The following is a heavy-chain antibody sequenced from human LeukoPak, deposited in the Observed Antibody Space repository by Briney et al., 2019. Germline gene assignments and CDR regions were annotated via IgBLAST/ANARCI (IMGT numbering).Heavy chain of an antibody. CDR3: AKEGFSRGYYYYYYMDV. D-gene: IGHD6-13*01. CDR1: GLTFSRKG. J-gene: IGHJ6*03. CDR2: IQYDGSNK. V-gene: IGHV3-30*02. Sequence: GGSLRLSCAASGLTFSRKGMHWVRQAPGKGLEWLAFIQYDGSNKYYADSVKGRFTISRDNSKNTLYVQMNSLRTEDTAVYYCAKEGFSRGYYYYYYMDVWGKGTTVTVSS.